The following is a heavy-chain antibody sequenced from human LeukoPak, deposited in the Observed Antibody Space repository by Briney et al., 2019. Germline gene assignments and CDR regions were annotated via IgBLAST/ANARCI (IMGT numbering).Heavy chain of an antibody. Sequence: PGGSLRLSCTASGFTFSTYAMTWIRQPPGKGLEWIGEINHSGSTNYNPSLKSRVTISVDTSKNQFSLKLSSVTAADTAVYYCAIHGSGRAVVGFFDIWGQGTMVTVSS. CDR3: AIHGSGRAVVGFFDI. V-gene: IGHV4-34*08. CDR2: INHSGST. J-gene: IGHJ3*02. D-gene: IGHD3-10*01. CDR1: GFTFSTYA.